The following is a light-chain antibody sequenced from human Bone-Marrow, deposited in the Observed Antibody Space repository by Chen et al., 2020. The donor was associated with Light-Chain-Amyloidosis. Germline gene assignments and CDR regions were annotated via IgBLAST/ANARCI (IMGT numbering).Light chain of an antibody. V-gene: IGLV2-8*01. J-gene: IGLJ2*01. CDR3: SSYGGRTNLV. CDR2: EVS. Sequence: QSALTQPPSASGSLGQSVTISCTGTSSDVGGYNYVSWYQQHPGKAPKLMISEVSKRPSGFPDRFSGSKSGNTASLTVSGLQPDDEADYYCSSYGGRTNLVFGGGTKLTVL. CDR1: SSDVGGYNY.